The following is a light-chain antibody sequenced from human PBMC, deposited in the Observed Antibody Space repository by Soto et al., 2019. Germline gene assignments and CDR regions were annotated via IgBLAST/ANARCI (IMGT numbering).Light chain of an antibody. CDR1: QAISNY. Sequence: DIQMTQSPSSLFASVGDRVIITCQASQAISNYLAWYQQKPGKVPKVLIYAASTLQSGVPSRFSGSGFGTEFTLTISSLQPEDVATYYCQKYDTAPLTFGGGTKVEIK. V-gene: IGKV1-27*01. CDR2: AAS. J-gene: IGKJ4*01. CDR3: QKYDTAPLT.